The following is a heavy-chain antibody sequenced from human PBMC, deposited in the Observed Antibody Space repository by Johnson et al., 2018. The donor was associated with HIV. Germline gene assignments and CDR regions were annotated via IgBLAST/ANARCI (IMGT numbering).Heavy chain of an antibody. CDR1: GFTFSDYY. J-gene: IGHJ3*01. D-gene: IGHD5-18*01. CDR3: ARDQRGGYSYGDAFDF. V-gene: IGHV3-30-3*01. Sequence: QVQLVESGGGLVKPGGSLRLSCAASGFTFSDYYMSWIRQAPGKGLEWVAIISYDGSTKYYADSVKGRFTISRDNSKNSLYLQMITLRAEDTAVYYCARDQRGGYSYGDAFDFWGQGTVVSV. CDR2: ISYDGSTK.